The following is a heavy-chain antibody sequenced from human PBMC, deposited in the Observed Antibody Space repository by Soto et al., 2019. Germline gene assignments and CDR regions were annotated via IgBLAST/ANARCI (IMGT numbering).Heavy chain of an antibody. Sequence: ASVKVSCKASGYTFTGYYMHWVRQAPGQGLEWMGWINPNSGGTNYAQKFQGWVTMTRDTSISTTYMELSRLRSDDTAVYYCAREHSRSDSSDHNDAFDIWGQGTMVTVSS. D-gene: IGHD3-22*01. CDR3: AREHSRSDSSDHNDAFDI. J-gene: IGHJ3*02. CDR2: INPNSGGT. CDR1: GYTFTGYY. V-gene: IGHV1-2*04.